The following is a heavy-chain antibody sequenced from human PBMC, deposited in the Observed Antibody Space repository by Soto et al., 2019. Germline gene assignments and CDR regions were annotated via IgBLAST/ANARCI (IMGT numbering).Heavy chain of an antibody. J-gene: IGHJ4*02. CDR2: VYHSGST. Sequence: PSETLSLTCTVSGGSISSNYWTLIRQPPGKGLEWIGYVYHSGSTNYNPSLKSRVTISEATPKSQCSLKVNSMTAADTAVYYCAGYRREAVAGYTLDNWGQGILVTVSS. V-gene: IGHV4-59*01. CDR1: GGSISSNY. D-gene: IGHD6-13*01. CDR3: AGYRREAVAGYTLDN.